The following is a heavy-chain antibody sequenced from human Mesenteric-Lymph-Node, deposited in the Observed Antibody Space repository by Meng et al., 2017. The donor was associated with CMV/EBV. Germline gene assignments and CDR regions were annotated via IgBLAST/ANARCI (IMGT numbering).Heavy chain of an antibody. CDR3: ARDSGSGRTYYYYGMDV. Sequence: GESLKISCAASGFTFSSYWMHWVRQAPGKGLVWVSRIKSDGSSTSYADSVKGRFTISRDNAKNTLYLQTNSLRVEDTAVYYCARDSGSGRTYYYYGMDVWGQGTTVTVSS. V-gene: IGHV3-74*01. CDR2: IKSDGSST. D-gene: IGHD3-3*01. J-gene: IGHJ6*02. CDR1: GFTFSSYW.